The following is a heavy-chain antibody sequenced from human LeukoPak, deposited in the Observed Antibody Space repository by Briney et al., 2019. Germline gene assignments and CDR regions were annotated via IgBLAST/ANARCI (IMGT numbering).Heavy chain of an antibody. CDR3: AKDTTNDY. Sequence: GGSLRLSCGASGITFSSYSMNWVRQAPGKGLEWVSYISSSGSTKYYADSVKGRFTISRDNSKNTLYLQMNSLRAEDTAVYYCAKDTTNDYWGQGTLVTVSS. D-gene: IGHD1-1*01. J-gene: IGHJ4*02. CDR2: ISSSGSTK. V-gene: IGHV3-48*01. CDR1: GITFSSYS.